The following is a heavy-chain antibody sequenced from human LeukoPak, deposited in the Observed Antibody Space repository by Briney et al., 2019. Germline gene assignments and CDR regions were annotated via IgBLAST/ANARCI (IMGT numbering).Heavy chain of an antibody. Sequence: SSQXLSLTCTVSAGSISSGDYYWGWIRQPAGKGLEWIGRIYSPGTNYNYNPSLKSRVTISIDTSKNQFSLKLTSVTAADTAVYYCARGIGTSYDSSRDAFDMWGQGTMVTVSS. CDR1: AGSISSGDYY. D-gene: IGHD3-22*01. CDR2: IYSPGTN. J-gene: IGHJ3*02. CDR3: ARGIGTSYDSSRDAFDM. V-gene: IGHV4-61*02.